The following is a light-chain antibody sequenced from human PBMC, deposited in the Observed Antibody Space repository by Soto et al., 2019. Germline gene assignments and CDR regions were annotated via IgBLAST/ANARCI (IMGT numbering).Light chain of an antibody. CDR1: QFLSSY. CDR3: QQHSNWPPIT. Sequence: VLTLAPASLSMAPRERPTLSCTASQFLSSYLSWYQQKPGQPPRLLIYGASTRATGIPARFSGGGSGTEFTLTIDNLQPEDFAIYYCQQHSNWPPITFGQGTRLEIK. V-gene: IGKV3-11*01. J-gene: IGKJ5*01. CDR2: GAS.